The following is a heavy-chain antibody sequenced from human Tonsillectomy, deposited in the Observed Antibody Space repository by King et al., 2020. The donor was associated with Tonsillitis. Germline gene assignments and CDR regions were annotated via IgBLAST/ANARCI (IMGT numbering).Heavy chain of an antibody. J-gene: IGHJ3*02. D-gene: IGHD3-22*01. Sequence: VQLVESGGGLVQPGGSLRLSCSASGFTFSSYSMHWVRQAPGKGLEYVSAISRNGGTTYYADSVKGRFTISRDNSKNTLYLQMSSLRAEDTAVYYCVNGYYYDSSDYWDAGAFDIWGLGTRVTVSS. CDR3: VNGYYYDSSDYWDAGAFDI. CDR2: ISRNGGTT. CDR1: GFTFSSYS. V-gene: IGHV3-64D*06.